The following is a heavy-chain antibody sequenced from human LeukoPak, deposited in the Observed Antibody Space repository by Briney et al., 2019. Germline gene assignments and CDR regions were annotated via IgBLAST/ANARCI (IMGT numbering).Heavy chain of an antibody. D-gene: IGHD2-15*01. CDR1: GGTFSSYA. V-gene: IGHV1-69*06. J-gene: IGHJ4*02. CDR3: ARDWGYCSGGSCYSPFDY. CDR2: IFPIFGTA. Sequence: GSAVKVSCKACGGTFSSYAISWVRQAPAQGLGWMGRIFPIFGTANNGQKCQDRVTITADKSTSTAYMEHSSLISEDTAVYYCARDWGYCSGGSCYSPFDYWGQGTLVTVSS.